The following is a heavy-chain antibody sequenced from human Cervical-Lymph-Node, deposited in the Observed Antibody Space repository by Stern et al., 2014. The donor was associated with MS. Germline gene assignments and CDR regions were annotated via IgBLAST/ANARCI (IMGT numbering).Heavy chain of an antibody. CDR1: GDSITSYY. J-gene: IGHJ6*02. D-gene: IGHD6-6*01. V-gene: IGHV4-59*08. Sequence: QVQLGQSGPGLAKTSETLSLTCTVSGDSITSYYWSWIRQPPGKGLQFIGYTYYSGSPNYNPPLKSRVTISLDTPKTQISLELSSVTAADTAVYFCARGKSIAGRAYFYYGLDVWGQGTTVTVSS. CDR3: ARGKSIAGRAYFYYGLDV. CDR2: TYYSGSP.